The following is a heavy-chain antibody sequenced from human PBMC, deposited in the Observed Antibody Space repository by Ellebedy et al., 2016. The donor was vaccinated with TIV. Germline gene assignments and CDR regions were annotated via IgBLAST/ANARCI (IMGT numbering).Heavy chain of an antibody. J-gene: IGHJ3*02. Sequence: SQTLSLTCDISGDSVSSRTSTWNWIRQSPSRGLEWLGRTFYRSTWYNHSAVSVKSRITINADTSKNQFSLHLNSVTPEDTAVYYCARGGCSDGSGLYFLGAFDMWGQGTAVTVSS. D-gene: IGHD3-3*01. CDR3: ARGGCSDGSGLYFLGAFDM. CDR2: TFYRSTWYN. V-gene: IGHV6-1*01. CDR1: GDSVSSRTST.